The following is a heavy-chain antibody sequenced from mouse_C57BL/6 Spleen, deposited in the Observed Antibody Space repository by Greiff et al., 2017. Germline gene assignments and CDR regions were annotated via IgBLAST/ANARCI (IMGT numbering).Heavy chain of an antibody. CDR3: ARVAPYGRFAY. D-gene: IGHD1-1*01. J-gene: IGHJ3*01. CDR1: GYAFTNYL. CDR2: INPGSGGT. V-gene: IGHV1-54*01. Sequence: VQLQESGAELVRPGTSVKVSCKASGYAFTNYLIEWVKQRPGQGLEWIGVINPGSGGTNYNEKFKGKATLTADKSSSTAYMQLSSLTSEDSAVYFCARVAPYGRFAYWGQGTLVTVSA.